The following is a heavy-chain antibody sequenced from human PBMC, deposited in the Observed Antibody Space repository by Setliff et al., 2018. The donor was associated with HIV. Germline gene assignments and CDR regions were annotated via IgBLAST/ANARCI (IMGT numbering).Heavy chain of an antibody. J-gene: IGHJ6*02. CDR3: ARVGPMVRGVPASYYYGMDV. CDR2: INAGNGNT. CDR1: GYSFSNYA. Sequence: ASVKVSCKASGYSFSNYAMHWARQAPGQGLEWMGWINAGNGNTKYSQKFQGRVTMTTDTSTSTAYMELRSLRSDDTAVYYCARVGPMVRGVPASYYYGMDVWGQGTTVTVS. D-gene: IGHD3-10*01. V-gene: IGHV1-3*01.